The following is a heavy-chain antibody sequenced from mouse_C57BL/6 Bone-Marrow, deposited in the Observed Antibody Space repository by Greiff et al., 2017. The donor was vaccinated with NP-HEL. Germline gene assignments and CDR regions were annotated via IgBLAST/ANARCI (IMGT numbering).Heavy chain of an antibody. J-gene: IGHJ4*01. V-gene: IGHV5-16*01. D-gene: IGHD2-4*01. CDR3: AREGGLRRRTYAMDY. CDR2: INYDGSST. CDR1: GFTFSDYS. Sequence: EVKLVESEGGLVQPGSSMKLSCTASGFTFSDYSMAWVRQVPEKGLEWVANINYDGSSTYYLDSLKSRFIISRDNATNILYLQMSSLKSEDTATYYCAREGGLRRRTYAMDYWGQGTSVTVSS.